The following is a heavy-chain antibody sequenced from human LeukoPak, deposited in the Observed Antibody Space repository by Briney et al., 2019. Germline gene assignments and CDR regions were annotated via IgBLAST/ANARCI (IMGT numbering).Heavy chain of an antibody. J-gene: IGHJ4*02. Sequence: GGSLRLSCAASGVTFSSYWMHWVRQAPGKGLVWFSRINSDGSSTNYADSVKGRFTISRDNAKNTLYLQMNRLRAEDTAVYYCARAQHSGYERYQYYFDSWGQGTLVTVSS. D-gene: IGHD5-12*01. CDR2: INSDGSST. CDR3: ARAQHSGYERYQYYFDS. V-gene: IGHV3-74*01. CDR1: GVTFSSYW.